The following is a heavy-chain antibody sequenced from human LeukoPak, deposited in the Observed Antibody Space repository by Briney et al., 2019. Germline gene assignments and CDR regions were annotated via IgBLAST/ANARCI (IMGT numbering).Heavy chain of an antibody. CDR1: GFTFSSYS. CDR3: ARDRVIAPSRENAFDI. D-gene: IGHD3-10*01. Sequence: GGSLRLSCAASGFTFSSYSMNWVRQTPGKGLEWVSYISSSSSTIYYADSVKGRFTISRDNAKNSLYLQMNSLRAEDTAVYYCARDRVIAPSRENAFDIWGQGTMVTVSS. V-gene: IGHV3-48*01. CDR2: ISSSSSTI. J-gene: IGHJ3*02.